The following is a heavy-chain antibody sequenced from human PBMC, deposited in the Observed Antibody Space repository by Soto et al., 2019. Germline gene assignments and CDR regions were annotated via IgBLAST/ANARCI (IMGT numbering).Heavy chain of an antibody. CDR3: AIGFRSGWVFDY. V-gene: IGHV1-8*01. CDR2: MHPNSGIT. D-gene: IGHD6-19*01. J-gene: IGHJ4*02. CDR1: GYTFTSSD. Sequence: QVQLVQSGAEVKKPGASVKVSCKASGYTFTSSDISWVRQATGQGLEWLGWMHPNSGITGYTQKFQGRVTMTRNTTISTAYMELSSLRSEDTAVYYCAIGFRSGWVFDYCGQGALVTVSS.